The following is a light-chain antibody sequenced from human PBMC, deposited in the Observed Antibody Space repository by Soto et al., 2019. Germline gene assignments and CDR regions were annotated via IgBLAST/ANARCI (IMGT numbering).Light chain of an antibody. V-gene: IGKV3-20*01. CDR1: QSVSSSY. Sequence: EIVLTQSPGTLSLSPGERATLSCRASQSVSSSYLAWYQQKPGQAPRLLIYGASSRATGIPDRFSGSGPGTDFTLTINRLEPEDFAVYYCQQYGSSPLTFGGGTKVDIK. J-gene: IGKJ4*01. CDR2: GAS. CDR3: QQYGSSPLT.